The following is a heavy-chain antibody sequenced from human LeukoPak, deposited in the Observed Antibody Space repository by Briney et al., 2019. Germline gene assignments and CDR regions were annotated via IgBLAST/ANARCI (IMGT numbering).Heavy chain of an antibody. CDR1: GFTFTNYA. Sequence: GGSLRLSCAASGFTFTNYAMHWVRQAPGKGLEYVSTIDANGGSTYYANSVKGRFTISRDNSKNTLYLHVGSLRAEDMAVYYCARSGSGSCYNVGDYWGQGTLVTVSS. V-gene: IGHV3-64*01. CDR3: ARSGSGSCYNVGDY. D-gene: IGHD3-10*01. J-gene: IGHJ4*02. CDR2: IDANGGST.